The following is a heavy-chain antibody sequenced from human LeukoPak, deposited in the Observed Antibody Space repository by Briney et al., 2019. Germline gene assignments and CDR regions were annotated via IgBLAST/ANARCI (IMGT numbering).Heavy chain of an antibody. D-gene: IGHD3-22*01. CDR1: GGSISSYN. CDR3: ARGYYYDSICYSLFYFQH. CDR2: IYTSRST. Sequence: SETLSLTCTVSGGSISSYNWSWIRQPAGKGLERIGRIYTSRSTNYNLSLKSRVTMSVDTSKNQFCLKLSSVTAADTSVYYCARGYYYDSICYSLFYFQHWGQGTLVTVSS. V-gene: IGHV4-4*07. J-gene: IGHJ1*01.